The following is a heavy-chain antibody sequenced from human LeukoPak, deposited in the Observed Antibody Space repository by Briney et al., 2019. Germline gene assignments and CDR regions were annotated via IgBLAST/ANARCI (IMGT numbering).Heavy chain of an antibody. D-gene: IGHD3-16*02. Sequence: PGGSLRLSCAASGFTFSSYAMHWVRQAPGKGLEWVAVISYDGSNKYYADSVKGRFTISRDNSKNTLYLQMNSLRAEDTAVYYCARLRIGYWGQGTLVTVSS. CDR1: GFTFSSYA. CDR2: ISYDGSNK. CDR3: ARLRIGY. V-gene: IGHV3-30-3*01. J-gene: IGHJ4*02.